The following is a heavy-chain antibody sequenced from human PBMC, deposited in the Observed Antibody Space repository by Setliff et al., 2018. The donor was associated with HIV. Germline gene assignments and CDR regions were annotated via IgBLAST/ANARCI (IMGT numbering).Heavy chain of an antibody. CDR1: GGSFSSNSYY. Sequence: PSETLSLTCTVSGGSFSSNSYYWGWIRQPPGKGLEWIGSISYTGNAYNTPSLKSRVTISVDTPKNEFSLKLSSMTAADTAVYYCARGIAVAGPYFDYWGQGTLVTVSS. V-gene: IGHV4-39*07. CDR3: ARGIAVAGPYFDY. D-gene: IGHD6-19*01. J-gene: IGHJ4*02. CDR2: ISYTGNA.